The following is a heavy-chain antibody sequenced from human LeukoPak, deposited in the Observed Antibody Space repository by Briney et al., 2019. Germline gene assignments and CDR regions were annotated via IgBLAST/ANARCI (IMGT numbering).Heavy chain of an antibody. D-gene: IGHD3-10*01. Sequence: SETLSLTCTVSGGSISSSSYSWGWIRQPPGKGLEWIGSIYYSGSTYYNPSLKSRVTISVDTSKNQFPLKLSSVTAADTAVYYCARQGGRAYYYGSGSYGSPYYFDYWGQGTLVTVSS. V-gene: IGHV4-39*01. CDR1: GGSISSSSYS. CDR3: ARQGGRAYYYGSGSYGSPYYFDY. J-gene: IGHJ4*02. CDR2: IYYSGST.